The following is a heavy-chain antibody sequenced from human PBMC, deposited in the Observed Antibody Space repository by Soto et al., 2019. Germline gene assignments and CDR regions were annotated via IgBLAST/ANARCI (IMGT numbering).Heavy chain of an antibody. CDR3: AKARGRLYGMDV. CDR2: IYHSGST. D-gene: IGHD6-25*01. J-gene: IGHJ6*02. CDR1: GGSISSGGYS. V-gene: IGHV4-30-2*01. Sequence: SETLSLTCAVSGGSISSGGYSWIWIRQPPGKGLEWIGYIYHSGSTYYNPSLKSRVTISVDRSKNQFSLKLSSVTAADTAVYYCAKARGRLYGMDVWGQGTTVTVSS.